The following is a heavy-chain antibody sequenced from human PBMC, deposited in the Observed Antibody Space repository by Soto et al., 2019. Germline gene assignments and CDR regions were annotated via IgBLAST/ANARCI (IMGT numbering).Heavy chain of an antibody. CDR3: ARPSYGDQDYFDY. J-gene: IGHJ4*02. V-gene: IGHV3-33*01. Sequence: QVQLVESGGGVVQPGRSLRLSCAASGFTFSSYGMHWVRQAPGKGLEWVAVIWYDGSNKYYADSVKGRFTISRDNSKNTLYLQMNSLRAEDTAVYYCARPSYGDQDYFDYWGQGTLVTVSS. CDR2: IWYDGSNK. D-gene: IGHD4-17*01. CDR1: GFTFSSYG.